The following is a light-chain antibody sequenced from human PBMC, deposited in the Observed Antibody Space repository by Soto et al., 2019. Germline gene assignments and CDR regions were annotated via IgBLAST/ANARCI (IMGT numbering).Light chain of an antibody. CDR1: QSVSSRS. J-gene: IGKJ1*01. CDR3: QQYDSSPRT. V-gene: IGKV3-20*01. CDR2: GAS. Sequence: EIVLTQSPGTLSLSPGERATLSCRASQSVSSRSLAWYQQKPGQAPRLLISGASSRAADIPDRFSGSGSGTDFTLIINRLEPEDFAVYYCQQYDSSPRTFGQGTKVEIK.